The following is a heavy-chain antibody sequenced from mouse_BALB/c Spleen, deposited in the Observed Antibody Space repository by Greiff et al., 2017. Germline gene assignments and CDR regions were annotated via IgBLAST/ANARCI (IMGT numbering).Heavy chain of an antibody. CDR1: GFTFSDYY. CDR3: ARGKDAFDY. J-gene: IGHJ2*01. V-gene: IGHV5-4*02. CDR2: ISDGGSYT. Sequence: DVKLVESGGGLVKPGGSLKLSCAASGFTFSDYYMYWVRQTPEKRLEWVATISDGGSYTYYPDSVKGRFTISRDNAKNNLYLQMSSLKSEDTAMYYCARGKDAFDYWGQGTTLTVSS.